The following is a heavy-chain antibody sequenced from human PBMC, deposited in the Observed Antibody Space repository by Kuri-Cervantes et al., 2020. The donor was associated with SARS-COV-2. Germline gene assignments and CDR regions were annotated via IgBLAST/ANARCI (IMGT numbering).Heavy chain of an antibody. D-gene: IGHD4-11*01. CDR1: GGSFSGYY. V-gene: IGHV4-34*01. CDR2: IYYSGST. CDR3: ARVRRFDSNYYYYYYMDV. J-gene: IGHJ6*03. Sequence: SQTLSLTCAVYGGSFSGYYWSWIRQPPGKGLEWIGSIYYSGSTYYNPSLKSRVTISVDTSKNQFSLKLSSVTAADTAVCYCARVRRFDSNYYYYYYMDVWGKGTTVTVSS.